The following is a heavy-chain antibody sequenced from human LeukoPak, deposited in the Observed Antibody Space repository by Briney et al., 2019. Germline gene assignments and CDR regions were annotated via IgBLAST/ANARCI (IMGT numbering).Heavy chain of an antibody. CDR1: GYTFTGYY. CDR2: INPSGGST. D-gene: IGHD5-24*01. V-gene: IGHV1-46*01. CDR3: ARVPGSVATIREYYFDY. J-gene: IGHJ4*02. Sequence: ASVKVSCKASGYTFTGYYMHWVRQAPGQGLEWMGIINPSGGSTSYAQKFQGRVTMTRDMSTSTVYMELSSLRSEDTAVYYCARVPGSVATIREYYFDYWGQGTLVTVSS.